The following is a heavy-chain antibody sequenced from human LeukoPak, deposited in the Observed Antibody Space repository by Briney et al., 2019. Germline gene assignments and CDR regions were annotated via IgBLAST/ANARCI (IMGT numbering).Heavy chain of an antibody. CDR2: IYYSGST. Sequence: SETLSLTCTVSGGSISSYYWSWIRQPPGKGLEWIGYIYYSGSTNYNPSLKSRVTISVDTSKNQFSLKLSSVTAADTAVYYCARLGVVGATDAFDIWGQGTMVTVSS. CDR3: ARLGVVGATDAFDI. CDR1: GGSISSYY. V-gene: IGHV4-59*08. J-gene: IGHJ3*02. D-gene: IGHD1-26*01.